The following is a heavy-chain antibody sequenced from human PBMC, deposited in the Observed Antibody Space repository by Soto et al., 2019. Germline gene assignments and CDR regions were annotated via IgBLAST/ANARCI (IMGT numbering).Heavy chain of an antibody. J-gene: IGHJ6*02. CDR1: GGSISSYY. Sequence: QVQLQESGPRLVKPSETLSLTCTVSGGSISSYYWNWIRQPPGKGLEWIGYIYYSGSTNYNPSLKSRVTISIDTSRNQFSLKLSSVTAADTAVYYFARLNDCELRAYGLDVWGQGTTVTVSS. D-gene: IGHD2-21*02. CDR2: IYYSGST. V-gene: IGHV4-59*01. CDR3: ARLNDCELRAYGLDV.